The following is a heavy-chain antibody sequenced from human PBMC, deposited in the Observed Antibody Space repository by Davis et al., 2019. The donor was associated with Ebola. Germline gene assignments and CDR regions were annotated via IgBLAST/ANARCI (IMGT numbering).Heavy chain of an antibody. V-gene: IGHV1-46*01. CDR2: INPSGGST. D-gene: IGHD3-3*01. Sequence: ASVKVSCKASGYTFTGYYMHWVRQAPGQGLEWMGWINPSGGSTSYAQKLQGRVTMTTDTSTSTAYMELRSLRSDDTAVYYCARDWSRITIFGVVIEAWFDPWGQGTLVTVSS. J-gene: IGHJ5*02. CDR1: GYTFTGYY. CDR3: ARDWSRITIFGVVIEAWFDP.